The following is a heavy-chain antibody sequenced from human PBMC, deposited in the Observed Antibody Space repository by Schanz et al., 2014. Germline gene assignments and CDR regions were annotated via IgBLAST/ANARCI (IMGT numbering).Heavy chain of an antibody. CDR2: VHSSGST. V-gene: IGHV4-59*08. Sequence: QVQLQESGPGLVKPSETLSLTCTVSGGSIRGYYCSWIRQPPGKGLEWIGYVHSSGSTKYNPSLKGRVTMSVDTSNKQFSLRLSSVSAADTAVYYCARHVLPYDAFDIWGQGTVVTVSS. CDR1: GGSIRGYY. CDR3: ARHVLPYDAFDI. J-gene: IGHJ3*02.